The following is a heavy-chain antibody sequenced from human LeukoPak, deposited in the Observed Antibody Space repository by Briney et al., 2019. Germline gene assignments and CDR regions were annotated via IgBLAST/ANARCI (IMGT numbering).Heavy chain of an antibody. D-gene: IGHD1-14*01. CDR3: ARGVEPLAANTLAY. CDR1: GFTVITND. J-gene: IGHJ4*02. V-gene: IGHV3-53*01. Sequence: GGSLRLSCAASGFTVITNDMTWVRQAPGKGLEWVSVLCDGNTKYADSVQGRFTISRDNSKDTLYLEMNSLSPDDTAVYYCARGVEPLAANTLAYWGQGTLVTVSS. CDR2: LCDGNT.